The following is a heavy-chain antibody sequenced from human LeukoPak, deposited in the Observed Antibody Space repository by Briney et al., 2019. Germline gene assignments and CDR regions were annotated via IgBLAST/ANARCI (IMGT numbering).Heavy chain of an antibody. V-gene: IGHV7-4-1*02. J-gene: IGHJ4*02. CDR2: INTNNEHP. Sequence: ASVKVSCKAFGYTFSNYAMNWVRQAPGQGLEWMGCINTNNEHPTYAQGFTGRFVFSLDTSVSTAYLQISNLKAEDTAVYFCAKAPGYYGSGTYQRGIDYWGQGTLVIVSS. D-gene: IGHD3-10*01. CDR1: GYTFSNYA. CDR3: AKAPGYYGSGTYQRGIDY.